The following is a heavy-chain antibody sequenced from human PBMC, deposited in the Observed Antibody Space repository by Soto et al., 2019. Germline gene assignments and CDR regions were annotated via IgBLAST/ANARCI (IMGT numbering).Heavy chain of an antibody. Sequence: SETLSLTCTVSGGSISSGGYYWSWIRQHPGKGLEWIGYIYYSGSTYYNPSLKSRVTISVDTSKNQFSLKLSSVTVADTAVYYCARVSTVTTDYYYYMDVWGKGTTVTVSS. V-gene: IGHV4-31*03. J-gene: IGHJ6*03. CDR1: GGSISSGGYY. CDR3: ARVSTVTTDYYYYMDV. D-gene: IGHD4-17*01. CDR2: IYYSGST.